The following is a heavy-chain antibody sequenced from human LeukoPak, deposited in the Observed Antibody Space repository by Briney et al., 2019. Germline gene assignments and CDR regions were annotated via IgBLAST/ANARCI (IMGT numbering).Heavy chain of an antibody. Sequence: SVKVSCKASGYTLNSFGIGWVRQAPGQGLEWMGRIIPILGIASYAQKFQGRVTITADKSTSTAYMELSSLRSEDTAVYYCAILPEIVVVPAAIDYWGQGTLVTVSS. D-gene: IGHD2-2*01. J-gene: IGHJ4*02. CDR1: GYTLNSFG. V-gene: IGHV1-69*04. CDR3: AILPEIVVVPAAIDY. CDR2: IIPILGIA.